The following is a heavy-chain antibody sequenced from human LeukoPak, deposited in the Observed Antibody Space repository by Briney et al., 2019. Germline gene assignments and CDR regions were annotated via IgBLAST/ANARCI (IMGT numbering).Heavy chain of an antibody. Sequence: GESLRLSCAASGFTFRNYAMSWVRQAPGKGLEWVSGISGSGTNTYYADSVKGRFTISRDNSKNTLYLQMNSLRAEDTAVYYCAKGPYSGFSWGQGTLVTVSS. D-gene: IGHD1-26*01. V-gene: IGHV3-23*01. CDR1: GFTFRNYA. J-gene: IGHJ5*02. CDR3: AKGPYSGFS. CDR2: ISGSGTNT.